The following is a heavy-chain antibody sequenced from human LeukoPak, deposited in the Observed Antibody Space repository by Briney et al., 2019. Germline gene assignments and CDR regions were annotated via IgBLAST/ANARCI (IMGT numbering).Heavy chain of an antibody. CDR1: GFTFSDYY. J-gene: IGHJ4*02. V-gene: IGHV3-11*04. D-gene: IGHD3-22*01. CDR2: ISSSGSTI. Sequence: AGGSLRLSCAASGFTFSDYYMSWIRQAPGKGLEWVSYISSSGSTIYYADSVKGRFTISRENAKNSLYLQMNSLRAEDTAVYYCARRRTLGGTYYYDSSGYDTDYWGQGTLVTVSS. CDR3: ARRRTLGGTYYYDSSGYDTDY.